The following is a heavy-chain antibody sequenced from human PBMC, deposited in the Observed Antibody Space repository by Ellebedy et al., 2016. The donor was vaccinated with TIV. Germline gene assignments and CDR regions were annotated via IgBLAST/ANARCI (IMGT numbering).Heavy chain of an antibody. Sequence: GESLKISCAASGFTFSSHWMSWVRQAPGKGLEWVANIKQDGSEKYYADSVKGRFTMSRDNANNSLYLQMNSLRAEDTAVYYCARGAYRLATRFDCWGQGTLVIVSS. CDR1: GFTFSSHW. V-gene: IGHV3-7*01. D-gene: IGHD5-12*01. CDR3: ARGAYRLATRFDC. CDR2: IKQDGSEK. J-gene: IGHJ4*02.